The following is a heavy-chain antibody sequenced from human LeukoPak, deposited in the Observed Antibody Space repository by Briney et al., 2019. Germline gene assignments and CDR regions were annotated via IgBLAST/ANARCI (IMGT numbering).Heavy chain of an antibody. V-gene: IGHV4-59*01. J-gene: IGHJ4*02. CDR3: ARSVTRHIAAAGYYFDY. Sequence: TSETLSLTCTVSGGSISSYYWSWIRQPPGKGLEWIGYIYYSGSTNYNPSLKSRVTISVDTSKNQFSLKLSSVTAADTAVYYCARSVTRHIAAAGYYFDYWGQGTLVTVSS. CDR2: IYYSGST. D-gene: IGHD6-13*01. CDR1: GGSISSYY.